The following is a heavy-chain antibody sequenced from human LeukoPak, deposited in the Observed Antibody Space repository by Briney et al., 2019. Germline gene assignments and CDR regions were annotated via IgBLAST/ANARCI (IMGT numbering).Heavy chain of an antibody. CDR3: ARRPEAARREYFFDY. CDR2: IYPGDSDT. J-gene: IGHJ4*02. Sequence: GESLKISCKGSGYSFTKSWIGWVRQMPGKGLDGMGIIYPGDSDTKYSPSFQGQVTFSADKSISTAYLQWSSLKASDTAIYYCARRPEAARREYFFDYWGQGTLVTVSS. V-gene: IGHV5-51*01. D-gene: IGHD6-6*01. CDR1: GYSFTKSW.